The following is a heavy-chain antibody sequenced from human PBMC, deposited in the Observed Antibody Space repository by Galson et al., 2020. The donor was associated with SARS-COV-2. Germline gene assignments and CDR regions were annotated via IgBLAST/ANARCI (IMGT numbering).Heavy chain of an antibody. D-gene: IGHD2-15*01. CDR1: GFTFSSYA. CDR2: ISGSGGST. J-gene: IGHJ6*02. CDR3: AKALGSGGSCYLCSFYYYGMDV. V-gene: IGHV3-23*01. Sequence: GGSLRLSCAASGFTFSSYAMSWVRQAPGKGLEWVSAISGSGGSTYYADSVKGRFTISRDNSKNTLYLQMNSLRAEDTAVYYCAKALGSGGSCYLCSFYYYGMDVWGQGTTVTVSS.